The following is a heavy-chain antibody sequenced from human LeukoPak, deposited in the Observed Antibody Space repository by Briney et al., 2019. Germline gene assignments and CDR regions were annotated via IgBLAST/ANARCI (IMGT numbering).Heavy chain of an antibody. V-gene: IGHV1-8*02. Sequence: GASVKVSCKASGYTFTSYDINWVRQATGQGLEWMGWMNPNSGNTGYAQKFQGRVTMTRNTSISTAYMELSSLRSEDTAVYYCARSAVGWFGELLAFDIWGQGTMVTVSS. CDR2: MNPNSGNT. CDR3: ARSAVGWFGELLAFDI. D-gene: IGHD3-10*01. CDR1: GYTFTSYD. J-gene: IGHJ3*02.